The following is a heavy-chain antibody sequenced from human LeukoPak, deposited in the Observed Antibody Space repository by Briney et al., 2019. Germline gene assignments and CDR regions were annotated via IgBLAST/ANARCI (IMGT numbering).Heavy chain of an antibody. J-gene: IGHJ5*02. CDR2: ISGSGVNT. V-gene: IGHV3-23*01. CDR3: SKNPHCDGCHWFDP. CDR1: KFTFSSHA. Sequence: GGSLRLSCAASKFTFSSHAMSWVRQAPGKGLEWVSTISGSGVNTYYADSVKGRFTISRDNSRNTLYLQMNSLKAEDTAVYYCSKNPHCDGCHWFDPWGQGTLVTVSS. D-gene: IGHD5-24*01.